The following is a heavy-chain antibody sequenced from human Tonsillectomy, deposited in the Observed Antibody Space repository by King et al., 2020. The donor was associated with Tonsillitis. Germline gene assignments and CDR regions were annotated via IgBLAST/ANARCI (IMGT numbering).Heavy chain of an antibody. CDR3: ATNALATDTSAYRDFRH. V-gene: IGHV1-2*02. D-gene: IGHD3-22*01. CDR2: INPNSGDT. CDR1: GDTFTGHF. Sequence: QLVQSGAELRKPGASVSVSCRTSGDTFTGHFVHWVRQAPGQGLEWMGWINPNSGDTLYAQKFQGRVTMSGDVSITTAYMGLSSLRPDDTAVYYCATNALATDTSAYRDFRHLGQGTLVTVSS. J-gene: IGHJ1*01.